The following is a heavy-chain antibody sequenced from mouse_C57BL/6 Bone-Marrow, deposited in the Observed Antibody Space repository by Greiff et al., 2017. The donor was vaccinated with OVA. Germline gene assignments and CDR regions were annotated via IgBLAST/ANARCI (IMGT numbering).Heavy chain of an antibody. V-gene: IGHV1-55*01. CDR3: ARWEIYDYDGYYFDD. CDR2: IYPGSGST. Sequence: VQLQQPGAELVKPGASVKMSCKASGYTFTSYWITWVKQRPGQGLEWIGDIYPGSGSTNYNETFKSKATLTVDTSSSTAYMQLSSLTSEESAVYYCARWEIYDYDGYYFDDWGQGTTLTVSS. D-gene: IGHD2-4*01. CDR1: GYTFTSYW. J-gene: IGHJ2*01.